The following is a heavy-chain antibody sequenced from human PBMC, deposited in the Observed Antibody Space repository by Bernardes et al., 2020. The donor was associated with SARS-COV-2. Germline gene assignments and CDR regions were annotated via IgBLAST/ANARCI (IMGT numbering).Heavy chain of an antibody. CDR3: ASHLGWSGVLDI. V-gene: IGHV4-30-4*01. CDR2: IYYGGTS. CDR1: GVSISSGDYY. D-gene: IGHD3-10*01. J-gene: IGHJ3*02. Sequence: SETLSLTCSVSGVSISSGDYYWSWVRQPPGKGLEWIGYIYYGGTSYYNSSLKSRATISIDTSKNQFSLKLSSVTAADTAVYYCASHLGWSGVLDIWGQGRMVTIFS.